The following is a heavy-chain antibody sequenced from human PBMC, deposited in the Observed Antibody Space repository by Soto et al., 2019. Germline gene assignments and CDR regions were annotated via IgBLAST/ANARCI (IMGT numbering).Heavy chain of an antibody. D-gene: IGHD4-17*01. CDR3: ARPGKDYLDYYYYGMDV. V-gene: IGHV3-30-3*01. Sequence: QVQLVESGGGVVQPGRSLRLSCAASGFTFSSYAMHWVRQAPGKGLEWVAVISYDGSNKYYADSVKGRFTISRDNSKNXXYLQMNSRRAEATAVYYCARPGKDYLDYYYYGMDVWGQGTTVTVSS. CDR1: GFTFSSYA. CDR2: ISYDGSNK. J-gene: IGHJ6*02.